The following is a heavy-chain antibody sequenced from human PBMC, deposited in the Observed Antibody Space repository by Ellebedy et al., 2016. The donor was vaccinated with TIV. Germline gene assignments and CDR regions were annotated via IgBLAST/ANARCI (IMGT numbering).Heavy chain of an antibody. CDR1: GFTFSSYA. Sequence: PGGSLRLYCSASGFTFSSYAMYWVRQAPGKGLEYVSAISSNGGSTVYADSVKGRFTVSRDNSKNTQFLQMSSLRAEDTAVYYCVKDLAGSSSADYWGQGTLVTVSS. D-gene: IGHD6-6*01. J-gene: IGHJ4*02. CDR3: VKDLAGSSSADY. V-gene: IGHV3-64D*09. CDR2: ISSNGGST.